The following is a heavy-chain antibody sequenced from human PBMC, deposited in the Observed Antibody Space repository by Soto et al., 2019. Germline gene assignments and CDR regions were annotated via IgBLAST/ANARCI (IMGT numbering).Heavy chain of an antibody. D-gene: IGHD6-19*01. J-gene: IGHJ3*02. CDR2: ISSSSSTI. CDR3: ARDLREEHWLGGDAFDI. V-gene: IGHV3-48*01. CDR1: GFTFSSYS. Sequence: EVQLVESGGGLVQPGGSLRLSCAASGFTFSSYSMNWVRQAPGKGLEWVSYISSSSSTIYYADSVKGRFTISRDNAKNSLYLQMNSLTAEDTAVYYCARDLREEHWLGGDAFDIRGQGTMVTVSS.